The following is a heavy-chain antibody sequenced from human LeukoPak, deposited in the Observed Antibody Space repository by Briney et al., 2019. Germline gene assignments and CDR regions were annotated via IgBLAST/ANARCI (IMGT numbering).Heavy chain of an antibody. CDR3: AKDYGYGSGSPNWFDP. V-gene: IGHV3-30*02. Sequence: PGGSLRLSCAASGFTFSSYGMDWVRQPPGKGLEWVAFIRYDGSKKYYADSVKGRFTISRDNSKNTLYLQMNSLRAEDTAVYYCAKDYGYGSGSPNWFDPWGQGTLVTVSS. CDR1: GFTFSSYG. D-gene: IGHD3-10*01. J-gene: IGHJ5*02. CDR2: IRYDGSKK.